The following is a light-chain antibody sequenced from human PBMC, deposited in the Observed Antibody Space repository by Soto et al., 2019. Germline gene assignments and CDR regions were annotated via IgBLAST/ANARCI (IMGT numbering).Light chain of an antibody. Sequence: TQCPSTLSASAGDGVTIPCRASQRLXKRFLWYEAKPGKAPKYRXDDASSLARGAPSRLSGSGSVTEFTLSISSLHPYDCATYCLQLYKFDTWTFGQGSKVDIK. V-gene: IGKV1-5*01. CDR2: DAS. CDR1: QRLXKR. CDR3: QLYKFDTWT. J-gene: IGKJ1*01.